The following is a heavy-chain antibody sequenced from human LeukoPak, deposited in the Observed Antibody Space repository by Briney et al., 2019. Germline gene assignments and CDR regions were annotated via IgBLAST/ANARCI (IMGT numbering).Heavy chain of an antibody. D-gene: IGHD3-9*01. CDR3: ARVWYYDILTGVMDV. J-gene: IGHJ6*03. CDR2: IYTSGST. Sequence: PSETLSLTCTVSGGSISSGSYYWSWIRQPAGKGLEWIGRIYTSGSTNYNPSLKSRVTISVDTSKNQFSLKLSSVTAADTAVYYCARVWYYDILTGVMDVWGKGTTVTVPS. V-gene: IGHV4-61*02. CDR1: GGSISSGSYY.